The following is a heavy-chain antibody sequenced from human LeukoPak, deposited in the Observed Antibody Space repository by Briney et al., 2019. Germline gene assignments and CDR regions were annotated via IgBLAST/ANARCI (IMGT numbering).Heavy chain of an antibody. CDR3: AGQWAPYFDN. V-gene: IGHV4-59*01. D-gene: IGHD1-26*01. CDR2: IYYGGST. CDR1: GGSISSYY. Sequence: SETLSLTCTVSGGSISSYYWSWIRQPPGKGLEWIGYIYYGGSTNYNPSLKSRVTISVDTSKNQFSLKLSSVTAADTAVYYCAGQWAPYFDNGARGTRVTVSS. J-gene: IGHJ4*02.